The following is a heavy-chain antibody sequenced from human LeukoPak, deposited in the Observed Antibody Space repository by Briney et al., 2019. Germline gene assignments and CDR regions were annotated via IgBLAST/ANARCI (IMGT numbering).Heavy chain of an antibody. V-gene: IGHV3-21*01. CDR3: ATVVEVGD. J-gene: IGHJ4*02. Sequence: GGSLGLSCAASGFTFSTYNMNWVRQAPGKGLEWVSSISSGSNYIYYADSVKGRFTISRDNAKNSLYLQMNSLRAEDTAVYYCATVVEVGDWGQGTLVTVSS. D-gene: IGHD2-15*01. CDR1: GFTFSTYN. CDR2: ISSGSNYI.